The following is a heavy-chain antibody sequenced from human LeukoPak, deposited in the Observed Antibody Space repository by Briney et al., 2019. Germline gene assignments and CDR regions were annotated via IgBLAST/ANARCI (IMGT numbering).Heavy chain of an antibody. J-gene: IGHJ4*02. CDR1: GGSFSGYY. D-gene: IGHD3-22*01. CDR2: INHSGST. Sequence: SETLSLTCAVYGGSFSGYYWSWIRQPPGKGLEWIGEINHSGSTNYNPSLKSRVTISVDTSKNQFSLKLSSVTAADTAVYYCARGVGMNYYDSSGSRRFDYWGQGTLVTVSS. V-gene: IGHV4-34*01. CDR3: ARGVGMNYYDSSGSRRFDY.